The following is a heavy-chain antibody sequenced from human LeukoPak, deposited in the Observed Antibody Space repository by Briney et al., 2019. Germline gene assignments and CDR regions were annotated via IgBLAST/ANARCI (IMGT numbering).Heavy chain of an antibody. Sequence: SETLSLTCTVSGGSISGYYWSWMPQPPGKGLEWIGYIYYSGSTNYNPSLKSRVTISVDTSKNQFSQKLSSVAAAETAVYYCARERGFAFYFRGQGTMVTVSS. D-gene: IGHD3-22*01. V-gene: IGHV4-59*01. J-gene: IGHJ3*01. CDR1: GGSISGYY. CDR3: ARERGFAFYF. CDR2: IYYSGST.